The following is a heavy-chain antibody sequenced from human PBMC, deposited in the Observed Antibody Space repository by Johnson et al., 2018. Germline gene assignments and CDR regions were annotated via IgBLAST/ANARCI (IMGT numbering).Heavy chain of an antibody. Sequence: QVQLQESGPGLVKPSQTLSLTCAISGDSVSSNSAAWNWIRQSPSRGLEWLGRTYYRSKWYNDYAVSVKSRITFKPHTSNHQFSLQLNSVTPEDTAVYYCGRGIAVAAPEDPRGYAFDIWGQGTMVTVSS. CDR2: TYYRSKWYN. J-gene: IGHJ3*02. D-gene: IGHD6-19*01. CDR1: GDSVSSNSAA. V-gene: IGHV6-1*01. CDR3: GRGIAVAAPEDPRGYAFDI.